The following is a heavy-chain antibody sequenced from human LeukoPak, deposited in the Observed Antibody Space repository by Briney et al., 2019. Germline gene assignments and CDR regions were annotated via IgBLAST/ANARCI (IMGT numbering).Heavy chain of an antibody. V-gene: IGHV1-46*01. CDR2: INPSGGST. Sequence: ASVKVSCKASGYTFTNYYMHWVRQAPGQGLEWVGIINPSGGSTNYALKFQGRVTMTRDTSTSTVYMELSSLRSDDTAVYYCARDPSSWSQDYYYYGMDVWGQGTTVTVSS. CDR3: ARDPSSWSQDYYYYGMDV. D-gene: IGHD6-13*01. J-gene: IGHJ6*02. CDR1: GYTFTNYY.